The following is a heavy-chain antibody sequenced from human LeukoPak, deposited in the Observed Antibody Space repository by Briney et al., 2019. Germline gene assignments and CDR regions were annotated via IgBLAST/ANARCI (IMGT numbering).Heavy chain of an antibody. Sequence: GGSLRLSCAASGFTFSSYWMHWVRQAPGKGLVWVSRINSYGSSTSYADSVKGRFTISRDNSKNTLYLQMTRLRAEDTAVYYCAKTLGYCSSTSCFHSFDYWGQGTLVTVSS. CDR1: GFTFSSYW. V-gene: IGHV3-74*01. D-gene: IGHD2-2*01. J-gene: IGHJ4*02. CDR3: AKTLGYCSSTSCFHSFDY. CDR2: INSYGSST.